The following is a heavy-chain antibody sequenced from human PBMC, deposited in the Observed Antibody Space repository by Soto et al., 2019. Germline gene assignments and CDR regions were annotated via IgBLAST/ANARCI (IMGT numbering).Heavy chain of an antibody. CDR3: AKGYCSSTTCYTGVFDP. Sequence: EVQLLESGGGLVQPGGSLRLSCAASGLTFSSYDMSWVRQAPGKGLEWVSGISGSGGSTFYADSVKGRFTISRDNSKNTLYLQVNSLRAEDTAVYYCAKGYCSSTTCYTGVFDPWGQGTLVTVSS. J-gene: IGHJ5*02. D-gene: IGHD2-2*02. V-gene: IGHV3-23*01. CDR2: ISGSGGST. CDR1: GLTFSSYD.